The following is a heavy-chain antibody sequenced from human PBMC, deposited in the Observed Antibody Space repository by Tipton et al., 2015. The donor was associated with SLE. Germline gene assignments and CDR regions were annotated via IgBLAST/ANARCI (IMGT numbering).Heavy chain of an antibody. Sequence: LRLSCTVAGDSITSDNHFWSWIRQPAGKGLEWIGRIYVRGGTNYNPSLQSRSSISIDTSKSHFSLRLSSVTAADTAVYYCARDRAVCDSTSCFRSYFDSWGQGTLVTVSS. CDR1: GDSITSDNHF. CDR2: IYVRGGT. CDR3: ARDRAVCDSTSCFRSYFDS. D-gene: IGHD2-2*01. J-gene: IGHJ4*02. V-gene: IGHV4-61*02.